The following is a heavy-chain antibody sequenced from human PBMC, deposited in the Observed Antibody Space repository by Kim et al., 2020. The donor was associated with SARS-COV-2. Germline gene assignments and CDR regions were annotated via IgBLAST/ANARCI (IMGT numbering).Heavy chain of an antibody. D-gene: IGHD6-13*01. CDR3: ATDYKHRNLPWYRMPDY. V-gene: IGHV1-24*01. CDR2: FDPENGEI. J-gene: IGHJ4*02. CDR1: GDTLSELS. Sequence: ASVKVSCKVSGDTLSELSMHWVRQAHGKGLEWMGGFDPENGEIIYAQKFQDRVTMTEDTSIDTAYIDLSSLRPEDTAIYYCATDYKHRNLPWYRMPDYWCQGTLVTVSS.